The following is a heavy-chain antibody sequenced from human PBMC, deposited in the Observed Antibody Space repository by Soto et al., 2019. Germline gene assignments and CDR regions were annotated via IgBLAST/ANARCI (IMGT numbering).Heavy chain of an antibody. J-gene: IGHJ6*02. V-gene: IGHV1-8*01. Sequence: GASVKVSCKASGYTFTSYDINWVRQATGQGLEWMGWMNPNSGNTGYAQKFQGRVTMTRNTSISTAYMELSSLRSEDTAVYYCARERRCYDFWSGYSACYYYGMDVWGQGTTVTV. D-gene: IGHD3-3*01. CDR2: MNPNSGNT. CDR3: ARERRCYDFWSGYSACYYYGMDV. CDR1: GYTFTSYD.